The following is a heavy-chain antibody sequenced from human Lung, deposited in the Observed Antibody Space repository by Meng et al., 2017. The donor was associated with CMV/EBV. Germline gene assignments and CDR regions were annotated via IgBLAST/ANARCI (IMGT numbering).Heavy chain of an antibody. CDR3: ARGRTGDCSSTSCYNYYYYYGMDV. CDR2: IIPFFDTT. CDR1: GDTFSRYA. V-gene: IGHV1-69*05. Sequence: SVKVSXKASGDTFSRYAISWVRQAPGQGLEWMGGIIPFFDTTNYAQKFQGRVTITTDESTSTAYMELSSLRSEDTAVYYCARGRTGDCSSTSCYNYYYYYGMDVWGQGTXVTVSS. J-gene: IGHJ6*02. D-gene: IGHD2-2*02.